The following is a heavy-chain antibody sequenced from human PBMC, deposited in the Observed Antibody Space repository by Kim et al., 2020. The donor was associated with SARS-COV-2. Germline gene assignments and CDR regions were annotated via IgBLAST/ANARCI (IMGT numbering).Heavy chain of an antibody. D-gene: IGHD3-10*01. Sequence: KGNTKYSQNFQGRVTITRDTSATTAYMELSSLRSEDTAIYYCARAGIMDVWGQGTTVTVAS. J-gene: IGHJ6*02. CDR2: KGNT. V-gene: IGHV1-3*01. CDR3: ARAGIMDV.